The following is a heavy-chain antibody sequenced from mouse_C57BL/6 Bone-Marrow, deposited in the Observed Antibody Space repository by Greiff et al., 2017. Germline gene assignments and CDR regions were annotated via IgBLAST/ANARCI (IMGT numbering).Heavy chain of an antibody. CDR3: ASCRYYFDY. Sequence: DVMLVESGGDLVKPGGSLKLSCAASGFTFSSYGMSWVRQTPDQRLEWVATISSGGSYTYYPDSVKGRFTISRDNANNTLYLQRSSLQSEDTAMYYCASCRYYFDYWGQGTTLTVSS. CDR2: ISSGGSYT. CDR1: GFTFSSYG. V-gene: IGHV5-6*02. J-gene: IGHJ2*01.